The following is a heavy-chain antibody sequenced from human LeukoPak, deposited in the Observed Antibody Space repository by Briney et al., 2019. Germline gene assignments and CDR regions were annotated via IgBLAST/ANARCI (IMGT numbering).Heavy chain of an antibody. CDR1: EFSVGSNY. CDR2: IYSGGST. Sequence: GGSLRLSCAASEFSVGSNYMTWVRQAPGKGLEWVSLIYSGGSTYYADSVKGRFTISRDNSKNTLYLQMNSLRAEDTAVYYCARDPGSYYDYVWGSYTEYYFDYWGQGTLVTVSS. J-gene: IGHJ4*02. CDR3: ARDPGSYYDYVWGSYTEYYFDY. V-gene: IGHV3-66*01. D-gene: IGHD3-16*01.